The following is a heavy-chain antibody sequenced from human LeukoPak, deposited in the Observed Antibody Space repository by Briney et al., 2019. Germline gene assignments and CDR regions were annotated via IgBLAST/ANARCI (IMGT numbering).Heavy chain of an antibody. D-gene: IGHD2-21*02. Sequence: GGSLRLSCAASGFIFSSYWMDWARQGPGKGLVWVARIKGDGSSVIYADSVKGRFTISRDSAKNSLYLQMNSLRAEDTAVYYCARFRTWGDKAFDYWGQGTLVTVSS. CDR1: GFIFSSYW. J-gene: IGHJ4*02. V-gene: IGHV3-74*01. CDR2: IKGDGSSV. CDR3: ARFRTWGDKAFDY.